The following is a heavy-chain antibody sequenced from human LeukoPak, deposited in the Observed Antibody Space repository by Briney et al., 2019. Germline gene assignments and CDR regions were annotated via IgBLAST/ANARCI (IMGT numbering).Heavy chain of an antibody. CDR3: ARGESLLWFGESPLFDY. Sequence: SETLSLTCTVSGGSISSYYWSWIRQPPGKGLEWIGYIYYSGSTNYNPSLKSRVTISVDTSKNQFSLKLSSVTAADTAVYYCARGESLLWFGESPLFDYWGQGTLVTVSS. V-gene: IGHV4-59*01. CDR2: IYYSGST. J-gene: IGHJ4*02. D-gene: IGHD3-10*01. CDR1: GGSISSYY.